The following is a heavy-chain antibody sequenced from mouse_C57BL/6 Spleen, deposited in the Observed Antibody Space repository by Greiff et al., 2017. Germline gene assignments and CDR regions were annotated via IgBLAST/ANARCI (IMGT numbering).Heavy chain of an antibody. CDR1: GFTFTDYY. J-gene: IGHJ4*01. CDR3: ARYGLTGIAMDY. CDR2: IRNKANGYTT. Sequence: EVQRVESGGGLVQPGGSLSLSCAASGFTFTDYYMSWVRQPPGKALEWLGFIRNKANGYTTEYSASVKGRFTTSRDNYQSILYLQMNSLRAEDSAADSCARYGLTGIAMDYGGQGTSVTVSS. V-gene: IGHV7-3*01. D-gene: IGHD4-1*01.